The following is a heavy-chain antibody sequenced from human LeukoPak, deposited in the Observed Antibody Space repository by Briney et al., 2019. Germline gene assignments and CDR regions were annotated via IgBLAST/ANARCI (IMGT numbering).Heavy chain of an antibody. D-gene: IGHD6-19*01. Sequence: SQTLSLTCAVSGGSISSGGYSWSWIRQHPGKGLEWIGYIYYSGSTNYNPSLKSRVTISVDTSKNQFSLKLSSVTAADTAVYYCARRYNSGWPYWYFDLWGRGTLVTVSS. CDR3: ARRYNSGWPYWYFDL. CDR2: IYYSGST. J-gene: IGHJ2*01. CDR1: GGSISSGGYS. V-gene: IGHV4-31*11.